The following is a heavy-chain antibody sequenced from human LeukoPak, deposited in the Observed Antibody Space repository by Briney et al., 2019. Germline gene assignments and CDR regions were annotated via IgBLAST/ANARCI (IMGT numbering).Heavy chain of an antibody. Sequence: GGSLRLSCGASGFTFSSYGMHWVRQAPGKGLEWVTFIRYDGSNKCYADSVKGRFTISRDNSKNTLYLQMNSLRAEDTAVYYCARDLGQYYDTSDNWFDPWGQGTLVTVSS. CDR1: GFTFSSYG. V-gene: IGHV3-30*02. D-gene: IGHD3-22*01. CDR2: IRYDGSNK. J-gene: IGHJ5*02. CDR3: ARDLGQYYDTSDNWFDP.